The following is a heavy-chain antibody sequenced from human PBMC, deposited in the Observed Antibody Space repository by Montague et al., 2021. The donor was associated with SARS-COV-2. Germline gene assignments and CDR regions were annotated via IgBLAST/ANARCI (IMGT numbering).Heavy chain of an antibody. CDR3: VREKAGGLRNVFDI. V-gene: IGHV4-38-2*02. CDR2: IYHSGTT. J-gene: IGHJ3*02. CDR1: GFSIGSGDY. Sequence: SETLSLTCTVSGFSIGSGDYWGWSRQPPGKGVEWIRSIYHSGTTYYNPSLQSRLSMSIDTSTNQFSLRLTSVTAADTAVFFCVREKAGGLRNVFDIWGQGTTVTVSS.